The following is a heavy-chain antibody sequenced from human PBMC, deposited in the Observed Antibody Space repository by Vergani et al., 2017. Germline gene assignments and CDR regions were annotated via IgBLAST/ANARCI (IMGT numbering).Heavy chain of an antibody. D-gene: IGHD6-6*01. CDR2: INPSGGPT. Sequence: QVQVVQSGAEVKKSGASVKVSCKTSVYTFSNYYMHWVRQAPGQGLEWMGIINPSGGPTNYAQKFQGRVTMTRDTSTSTVYMELSSLRSEDTAIYYCARRSSSSLGYYYMDVWGKGTTVTVSS. CDR1: VYTFSNYY. V-gene: IGHV1-46*01. CDR3: ARRSSSSLGYYYMDV. J-gene: IGHJ6*03.